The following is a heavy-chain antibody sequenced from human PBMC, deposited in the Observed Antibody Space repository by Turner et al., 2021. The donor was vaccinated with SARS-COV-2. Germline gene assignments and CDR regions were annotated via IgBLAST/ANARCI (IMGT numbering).Heavy chain of an antibody. Sequence: VQLVESGGGLVQPGGSLRRSCAASGFTFSTYWMSWVRQAPGKGLEWVANIKQDGSEKYYVDSVKGRFNIARDNTKNSLYLQMNSLRAEDTAVYYCASDNGYSSSWYSVAFDIWGQGTMVTVSS. CDR2: IKQDGSEK. CDR3: ASDNGYSSSWYSVAFDI. J-gene: IGHJ3*02. V-gene: IGHV3-7*04. D-gene: IGHD6-13*01. CDR1: GFTFSTYW.